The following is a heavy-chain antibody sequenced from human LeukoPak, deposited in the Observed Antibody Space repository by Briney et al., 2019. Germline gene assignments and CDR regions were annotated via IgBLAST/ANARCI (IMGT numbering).Heavy chain of an antibody. J-gene: IGHJ2*01. CDR1: GGPIDSRSYS. Sequence: KSSETLSLTCSVSGGPIDSRSYSWGWIRQPPGKGLEYIGSIDDSGSTFYDPSLKSQVSISVDTSNNQFSLRLSSVTAADAAVYYCARLKRGYCSDGSGFSLYWFVDLWGRGTLLAVSS. CDR2: IDDSGST. CDR3: ARLKRGYCSDGSGFSLYWFVDL. D-gene: IGHD2-15*01. V-gene: IGHV4-39*01.